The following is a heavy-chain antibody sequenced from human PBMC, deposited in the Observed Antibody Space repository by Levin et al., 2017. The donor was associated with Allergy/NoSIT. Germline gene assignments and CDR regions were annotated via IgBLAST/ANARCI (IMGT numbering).Heavy chain of an antibody. CDR3: ARMARSHHFDN. J-gene: IGHJ4*02. CDR2: IYHNGAT. V-gene: IGHV4-28*01. Sequence: SETLSLTCSVSGSSITNFIWWGWIRQPPGKGLEWIGYIYHNGATQYNPSLKSRATLSVDSSKNPVFLRLSCLTAVDTAVYYCARMARSHHFDNWGQGTLVAVS. CDR1: GSSITNFIW.